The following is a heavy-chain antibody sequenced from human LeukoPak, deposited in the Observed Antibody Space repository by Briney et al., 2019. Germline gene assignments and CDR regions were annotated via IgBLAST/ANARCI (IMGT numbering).Heavy chain of an antibody. J-gene: IGHJ4*02. Sequence: SVKVSCKASGGTFSSYAISWVRQAPGQGLEWMGGIIPIFGTASYAQKFQGRVTITTDESTSTAYMELSSLRSEDTAVYYCARSKYYYDSRYFDYWGQGTLVTVSS. CDR1: GGTFSSYA. D-gene: IGHD3-22*01. CDR2: IIPIFGTA. CDR3: ARSKYYYDSRYFDY. V-gene: IGHV1-69*05.